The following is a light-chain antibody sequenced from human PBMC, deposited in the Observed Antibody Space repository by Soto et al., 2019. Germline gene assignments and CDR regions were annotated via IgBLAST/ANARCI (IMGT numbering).Light chain of an antibody. Sequence: QSVLTQPPSVSGAPGQRVTISCTGSSSNIGAGYDVHWYQQLPGTAPKLLIYGNSNRPSGVPDRLSGSKSGTSASLAITWLQVEDDVNYYCLSYDSSLSGAVFGGGTQRTVL. CDR3: LSYDSSLSGAV. J-gene: IGLJ7*01. CDR2: GNS. CDR1: SSNIGAGYD. V-gene: IGLV1-40*01.